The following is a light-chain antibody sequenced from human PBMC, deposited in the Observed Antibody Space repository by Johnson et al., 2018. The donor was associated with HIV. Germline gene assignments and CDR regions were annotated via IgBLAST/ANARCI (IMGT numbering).Light chain of an antibody. CDR1: SSNIGNNY. V-gene: IGLV1-51*01. J-gene: IGLJ1*01. Sequence: HSVLTQPPSVSAAPGQKITVSCSGSSSNIGNNYVSWYQQLPGTAPKLLIYDNNKRPSGIPDRFSGSKSGTSATLGITGLQTGDEADYYCGTWWVFGTGTKVTFL. CDR3: GTWWV. CDR2: DNN.